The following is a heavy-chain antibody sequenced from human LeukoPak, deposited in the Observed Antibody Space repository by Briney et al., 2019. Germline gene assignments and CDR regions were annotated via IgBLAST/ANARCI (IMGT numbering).Heavy chain of an antibody. CDR2: INTNGANT. CDR1: GFTFNIYA. Sequence: GRSLRLSCAASGFTFNIYALHWVRQAPGKGLEYVSSINTNGANTYYADSVKGRFTISRDNSRNTVYVQMNSLTPEDTAVYYCVKGLDYSSSQMDSWGQGTLVTVSS. J-gene: IGHJ4*02. D-gene: IGHD6-6*01. V-gene: IGHV3-64*05. CDR3: VKGLDYSSSQMDS.